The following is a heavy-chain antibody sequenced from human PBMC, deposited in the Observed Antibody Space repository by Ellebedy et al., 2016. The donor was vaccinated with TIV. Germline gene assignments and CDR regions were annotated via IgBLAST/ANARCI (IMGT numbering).Heavy chain of an antibody. D-gene: IGHD4-23*01. CDR2: ITPIFGTA. Sequence: AASVKVSCKASGGTFSSYAISWVRQAPGQGLEWMGGITPIFGTANYAQKFQGRVTITADESTSTAYMELSSLRSEDTAVYYCARDPGGNSFYFDYWGQGTLVTVSS. J-gene: IGHJ4*02. V-gene: IGHV1-69*13. CDR3: ARDPGGNSFYFDY. CDR1: GGTFSSYA.